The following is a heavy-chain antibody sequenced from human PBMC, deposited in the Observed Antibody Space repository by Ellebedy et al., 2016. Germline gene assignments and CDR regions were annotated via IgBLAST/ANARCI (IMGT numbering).Heavy chain of an antibody. J-gene: IGHJ6*02. Sequence: ASVKVSCKGSGYSFGNYWIYWVRQMPGKGLEWMGTIYPTDSDTKYSPSFQGQVTISADKSISTAYVQLSSLKASDTAIYYCARRRVDGNYYYYFGMDVWGQGTTVTVSS. CDR2: IYPTDSDT. CDR3: ARRRVDGNYYYYFGMDV. D-gene: IGHD1-26*01. V-gene: IGHV5-51*01. CDR1: GYSFGNYW.